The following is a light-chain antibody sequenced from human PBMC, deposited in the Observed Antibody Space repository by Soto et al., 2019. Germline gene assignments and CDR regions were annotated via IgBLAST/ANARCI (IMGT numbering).Light chain of an antibody. CDR1: QSVGGSS. J-gene: IGKJ4*01. V-gene: IGKV3D-20*02. CDR2: DTS. Sequence: ETVLTQSPGTLSLSPGERATVSCRASQSVGGSSLAWYQQRPGQAPRLLIYDTSKRATGIPDRFSGSGSGTDFTLTISRLEPEDFAVYYCQQRSNWPPALSFGGGTKVDIK. CDR3: QQRSNWPPALS.